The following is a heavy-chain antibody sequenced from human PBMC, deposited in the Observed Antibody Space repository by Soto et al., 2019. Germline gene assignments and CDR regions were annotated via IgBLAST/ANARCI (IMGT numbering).Heavy chain of an antibody. CDR1: GYTFTSYY. Sequence: ASVTVSCKASGYTFTSYYMHWVRQAPGQGLEWMGIINPSGGSTTYTQKFQGRVTMTRDTSTSTVYMELSSLRSEDTAVYYCARGITMIVVDYWGQGTLVTVSS. V-gene: IGHV1-46*03. CDR2: INPSGGST. D-gene: IGHD3-22*01. CDR3: ARGITMIVVDY. J-gene: IGHJ4*02.